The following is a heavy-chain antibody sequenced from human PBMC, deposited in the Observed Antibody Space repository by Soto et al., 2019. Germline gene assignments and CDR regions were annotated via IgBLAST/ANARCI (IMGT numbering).Heavy chain of an antibody. V-gene: IGHV1-8*02. J-gene: IGHJ5*02. CDR1: GYTFINFD. D-gene: IGHD6-13*01. Sequence: ASVKVSCKASGYTFINFDISWVRQAAGQGLEWLGWMNPGSGKTGYASKFQGRVAMTRDASTGTSHLELSSLTSDDTAVYYCARMASAGTLNWFDPWGQGTLVTVS. CDR3: ARMASAGTLNWFDP. CDR2: MNPGSGKT.